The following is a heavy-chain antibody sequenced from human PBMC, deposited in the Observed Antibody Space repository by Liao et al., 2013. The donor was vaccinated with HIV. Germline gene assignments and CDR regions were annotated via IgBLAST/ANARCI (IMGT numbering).Heavy chain of an antibody. CDR2: VSYSGNT. D-gene: IGHD3-22*01. CDR3: ARVMRASGHFHYYHGGLNY. CDR1: GGSISSSS. V-gene: IGHV4-59*08. Sequence: QVHLQESGSGRVKPSETLSLTCIVSGGSISSSSWNWIRQPPGKGLEWVGSVSYSGNTNYNPSLKSRVTMSVDTSRNYVSLKVNSVTAADTAVYYCARVMRASGHFHYYHGGLNYWGPGTLVTVSA. J-gene: IGHJ4*02.